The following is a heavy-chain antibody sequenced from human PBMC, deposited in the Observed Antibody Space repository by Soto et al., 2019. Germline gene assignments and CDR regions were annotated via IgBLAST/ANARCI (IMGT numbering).Heavy chain of an antibody. CDR1: GYTFTGYY. J-gene: IGHJ6*02. CDR3: EREGYSHTIFGVVIVHYGMDV. CDR2: INPNSGGT. V-gene: IGHV1-2*04. D-gene: IGHD3-3*01. Sequence: AAVKVSCKASGYTFTGYYMHWVRQAPGQGLEGMGWINPNSGGTNYAQKFQGWVTMTRDTSISTAYMELSRLRSDDTAVYYCEREGYSHTIFGVVIVHYGMDVWGQGTTVTVSS.